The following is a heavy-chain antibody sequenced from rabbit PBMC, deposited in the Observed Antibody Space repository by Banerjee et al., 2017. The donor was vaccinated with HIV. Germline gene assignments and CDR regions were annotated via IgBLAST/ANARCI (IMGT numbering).Heavy chain of an antibody. Sequence: QEQLEESGGDLVKPEGSLTLTCTASGFSFSGSYWICWVRQAPGKGPEWIACIYAGSSGSTYYASWAKGRFTISKISSTTVTLQMTSLTAADTATYFCVRDPRDAGVAGYDDVTGGDLWGPGTLVTVS. J-gene: IGHJ4*01. CDR2: IYAGSSGST. CDR3: VRDPRDAGVAGYDDVTGGDL. V-gene: IGHV1S45*01. D-gene: IGHD4-2*01. CDR1: GFSFSGSYW.